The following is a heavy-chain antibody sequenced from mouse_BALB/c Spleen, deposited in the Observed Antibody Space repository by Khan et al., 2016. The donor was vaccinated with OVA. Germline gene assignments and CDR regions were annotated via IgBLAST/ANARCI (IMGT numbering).Heavy chain of an antibody. Sequence: EVELVESGGDLVKPGGSLKLSCAASGFTFSDYYMYWVRQTPETRLEWVATISDGGTYTYYPDSVKGRFTISRDDAMNDLYLQMTSLTSEDTSRDYCARGFYGNPLAYWGQGTLVTVSA. J-gene: IGHJ3*01. CDR2: ISDGGTYT. CDR3: ARGFYGNPLAY. V-gene: IGHV5-4*02. CDR1: GFTFSDYY. D-gene: IGHD2-1*01.